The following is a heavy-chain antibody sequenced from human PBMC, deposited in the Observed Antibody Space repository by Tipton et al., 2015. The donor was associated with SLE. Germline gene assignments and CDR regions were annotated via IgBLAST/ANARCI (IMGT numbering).Heavy chain of an antibody. Sequence: TLSLTCTVSGGSINSGRYFWNWIRQPAGKELEWIGHMLTGGGTDYNPSLKSRVTISEDTSKNQFSLKLTSVTAADSAVYYCSRAGDHKGWYWGQGILVTVSS. CDR3: SRAGDHKGWY. D-gene: IGHD4-17*01. CDR2: MLTGGGT. V-gene: IGHV4-61*09. CDR1: GGSINSGRYF. J-gene: IGHJ4*02.